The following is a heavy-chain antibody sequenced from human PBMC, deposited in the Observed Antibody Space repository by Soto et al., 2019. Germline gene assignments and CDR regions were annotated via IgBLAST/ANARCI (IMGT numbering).Heavy chain of an antibody. CDR1: VGSVSSSGYY. CDR2: MFYSGTT. J-gene: IGHJ6*02. D-gene: IGHD3-22*01. V-gene: IGHV4-39*01. Sequence: SETLSLNGTVSVGSVSSSGYYWGWIRQSPGKGLEWIGTMFYSGTTYYNPSLESRITISQDTSNNQFSLKLTSVTAADTAVYYCARHYYDSSGYPAPYYHGMDVWGQGTTVTVSS. CDR3: ARHYYDSSGYPAPYYHGMDV.